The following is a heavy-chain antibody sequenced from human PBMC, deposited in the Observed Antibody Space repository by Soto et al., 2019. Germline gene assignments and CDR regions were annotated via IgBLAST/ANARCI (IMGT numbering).Heavy chain of an antibody. J-gene: IGHJ4*02. D-gene: IGHD3-10*01. CDR3: ARDSGVRGADY. CDR2: IWYDGSNK. V-gene: IGHV3-33*01. CDR1: GFTFSSYG. Sequence: GESLKISCAASGFTFSSYGMHWVRQAPGKGLEWVAVIWYDGSNKYYADSVKGRFTISRDNSKNTLYLQMNSLRAEDTAVYYCARDSGVRGADYWGQGTLVTVSS.